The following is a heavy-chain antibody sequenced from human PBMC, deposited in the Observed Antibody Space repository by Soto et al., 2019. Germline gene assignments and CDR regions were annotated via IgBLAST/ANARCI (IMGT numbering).Heavy chain of an antibody. J-gene: IGHJ6*02. D-gene: IGHD3-9*01. CDR3: AGNYDVLTGRGDLDV. CDR2: IHYDGST. V-gene: IGHV4-59*08. Sequence: QVQLQESGPGLVKPSETLSLTCTVSGGSISNYYWNWIRQPPGKGLEWIGNIHYDGSTKYNPSLKSRGTVSVDTSKKRFSLKLSSVTAADTAVYYCAGNYDVLTGRGDLDVWGQGTTVTVSS. CDR1: GGSISNYY.